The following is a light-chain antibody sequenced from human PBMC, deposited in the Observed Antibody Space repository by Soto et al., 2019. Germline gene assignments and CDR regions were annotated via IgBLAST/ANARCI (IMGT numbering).Light chain of an antibody. J-gene: IGKJ1*01. CDR2: DAS. CDR3: QQYGSSPWA. CDR1: QSVSSY. Sequence: EIVLTQSPATLSLSPRERATLSCRASQSVSSYLAWYQQKPGQAPRLLIYDASNRATGIPARFSGSGSGTDFTLTISSLEPEDFAVYYCQQYGSSPWAFGPGTKVEIK. V-gene: IGKV3-11*01.